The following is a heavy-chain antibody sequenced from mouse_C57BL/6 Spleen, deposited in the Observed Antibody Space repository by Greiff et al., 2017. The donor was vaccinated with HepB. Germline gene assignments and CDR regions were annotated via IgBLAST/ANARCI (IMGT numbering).Heavy chain of an antibody. Sequence: VQLVESGPGLVQPSQSLSITCTVSGFSFTSYGVHWVRQSPGKGLEWLGVIWSGGSTDYNAAFISRLSISKDNSKSQVFFKMNSLQADDTAIYYCARPYDYDVAWFAYWGQGTLVTVSA. CDR2: IWSGGST. CDR3: ARPYDYDVAWFAY. J-gene: IGHJ3*01. V-gene: IGHV2-2*01. D-gene: IGHD2-4*01. CDR1: GFSFTSYG.